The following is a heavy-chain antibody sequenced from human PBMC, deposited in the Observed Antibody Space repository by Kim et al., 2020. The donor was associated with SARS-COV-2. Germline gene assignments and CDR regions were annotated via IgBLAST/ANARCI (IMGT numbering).Heavy chain of an antibody. CDR3: VGLYPLSACWFLVY. CDR1: GSSISSYY. V-gene: IGHV4-4*07. CDR2: VYTSGST. Sequence: SETLSLTCTVSGSSISSYYWTWIRQPAGKRLECIGRVYTSGSTDYNPSLKSRVTMPVDTSKTLFSLRLTSVTAADTALYYCVGLYPLSACWFLVYWGQGT. D-gene: IGHD2-2*02. J-gene: IGHJ4*02.